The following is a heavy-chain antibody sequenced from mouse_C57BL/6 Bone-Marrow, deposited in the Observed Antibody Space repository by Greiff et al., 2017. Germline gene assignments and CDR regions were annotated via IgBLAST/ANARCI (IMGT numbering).Heavy chain of an antibody. Sequence: VKLQQPGAELVMPGASVKLSCKASGYTFTSYWMHWVKQRPGQGLEWIGEIDPSDSYTNYNHKFKGKSTLTVDKSSSTAYMQLSSLTSEDSAVYYSASSNYGYFDVWGTGTTVTVSS. CDR2: IDPSDSYT. CDR1: GYTFTSYW. J-gene: IGHJ1*03. CDR3: ASSNYGYFDV. D-gene: IGHD2-5*01. V-gene: IGHV1-69*01.